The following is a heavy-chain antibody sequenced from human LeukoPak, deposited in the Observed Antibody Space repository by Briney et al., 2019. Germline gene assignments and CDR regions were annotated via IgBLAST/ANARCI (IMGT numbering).Heavy chain of an antibody. V-gene: IGHV1-69*01. Sequence: SVKVSCKASGGTFSSYAISWVRQAPGQGLEWMGGVIPIFGTANYAQKFQGRVTITADESTSTAYMELSSLRSEDTAVYYCASCSSHHDAFDIWGQGTMVTVSS. CDR2: VIPIFGTA. J-gene: IGHJ3*02. D-gene: IGHD6-6*01. CDR1: GGTFSSYA. CDR3: ASCSSHHDAFDI.